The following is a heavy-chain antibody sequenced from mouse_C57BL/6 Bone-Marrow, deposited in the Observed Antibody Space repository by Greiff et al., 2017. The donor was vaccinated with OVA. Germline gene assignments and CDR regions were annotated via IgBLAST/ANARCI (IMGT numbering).Heavy chain of an antibody. V-gene: IGHV1-5*01. Sequence: EVQRVESGTVLARPGASVKMSCKTSGYTFTSYWMHWVKQRPGQGLEWIGAIYPGNSDTSYNQKFKGKAKLTAVTSASTAYMELSSLTNDDSAVYYCTNVMMRLRRRDAMDYWGQGTSVTVSS. CDR3: TNVMMRLRRRDAMDY. J-gene: IGHJ4*01. CDR1: GYTFTSYW. CDR2: IYPGNSDT. D-gene: IGHD2-4*01.